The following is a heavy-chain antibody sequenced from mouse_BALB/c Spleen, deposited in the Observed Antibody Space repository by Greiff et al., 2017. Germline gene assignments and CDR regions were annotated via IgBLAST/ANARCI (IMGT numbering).Heavy chain of an antibody. CDR2: ISDGGSYT. CDR3: ARDREYGNYEVFAY. V-gene: IGHV5-4*02. J-gene: IGHJ3*01. Sequence: DVMLVESGGGLVKPGGSLKLSCAASGFTFSDYYMYWVRQTPEKRLEWVATISDGGSYTYYPDSVKGRFTISRDNAKNNLYLQMSSLKSEDTAMYYCARDREYGNYEVFAYWGQGTLVTVSA. D-gene: IGHD2-1*01. CDR1: GFTFSDYY.